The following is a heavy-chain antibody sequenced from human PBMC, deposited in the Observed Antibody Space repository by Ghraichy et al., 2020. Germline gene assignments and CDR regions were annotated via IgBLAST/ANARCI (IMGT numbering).Heavy chain of an antibody. Sequence: GVLNISCAASGFTFSSYSMNWVRQAPGKGLEWVSSISSSSSYIYYADSLKGRFTISRDNAKNSLYLQMNSLRAEDTAVYYCARGGFANWFDPWGQGTLVTVSS. CDR2: ISSSSSYI. CDR1: GFTFSSYS. J-gene: IGHJ5*02. CDR3: ARGGFANWFDP. V-gene: IGHV3-21*01.